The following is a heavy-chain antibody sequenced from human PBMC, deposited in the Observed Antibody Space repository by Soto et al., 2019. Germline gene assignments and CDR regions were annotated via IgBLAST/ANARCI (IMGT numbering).Heavy chain of an antibody. V-gene: IGHV3-7*01. Sequence: EVHLVESGGGLVQPGGSLRLSCVASGFTFTRNWMSWVRQAPGKGLEWVANIKEDGHENYYVDSVKGRFTISRDYAKNSLSLQMNSLSAEDAAVYYCARDDEVCFASWGHGTLVTVSA. J-gene: IGHJ4*01. D-gene: IGHD2-8*01. CDR1: GFTFTRNW. CDR3: ARDDEVCFAS. CDR2: IKEDGHEN.